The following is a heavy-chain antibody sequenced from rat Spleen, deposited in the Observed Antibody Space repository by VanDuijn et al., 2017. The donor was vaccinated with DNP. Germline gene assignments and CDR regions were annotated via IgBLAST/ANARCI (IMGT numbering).Heavy chain of an antibody. CDR2: ISYSGRT. Sequence: EVQLQESGPGLVKPSQSLSLTCSVTGYSITSDYWGWIRRFPGNKMEYIGHISYSGRTNYNPSLKSRISITRDTSKNQFFLHLNSVTTEDTATYYCARWGDYFDYWGQGVMVTVSS. J-gene: IGHJ2*01. CDR1: GYSITSDY. CDR3: ARWGDYFDY. V-gene: IGHV3-1*01.